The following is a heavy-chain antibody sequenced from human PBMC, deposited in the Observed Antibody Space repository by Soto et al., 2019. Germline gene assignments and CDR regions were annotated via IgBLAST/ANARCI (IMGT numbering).Heavy chain of an antibody. Sequence: GSLRLSCAASGFTFSSYAMHWVRQAPGKGLEWVAVISYDGSNKYYADSVKGRFTISRDNSKNTLYLQMNSLRAEDTAVYYCARATVTREFDYWGQGTLVTVSS. CDR2: ISYDGSNK. V-gene: IGHV3-30-3*01. D-gene: IGHD4-17*01. J-gene: IGHJ4*02. CDR1: GFTFSSYA. CDR3: ARATVTREFDY.